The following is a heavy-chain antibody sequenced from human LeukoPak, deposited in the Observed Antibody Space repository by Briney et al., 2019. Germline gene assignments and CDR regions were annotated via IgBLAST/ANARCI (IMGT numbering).Heavy chain of an antibody. CDR2: MNPNSGNT. CDR3: ARGDITMVRGVIYYGMDV. J-gene: IGHJ6*02. CDR1: GYTFTSYD. Sequence: GASVKVSCKASGYTFTSYDINWVRQATGQGLEWMGWMNPNSGNTGYAQKFQGRVTMTRSTSISTAYMELSSLRSEDTAVYYCARGDITMVRGVIYYGMDVWGQGTTVTVSS. V-gene: IGHV1-8*01. D-gene: IGHD3-10*01.